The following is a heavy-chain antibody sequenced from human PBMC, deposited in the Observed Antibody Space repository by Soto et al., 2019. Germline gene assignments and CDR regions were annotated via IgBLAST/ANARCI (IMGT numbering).Heavy chain of an antibody. CDR1: GVSISSYY. CDR3: ARDGSPDYYDSSGYYYGMDV. Sequence: SETVSLTCTVSGVSISSYYWSWIRQPPGKGLEWIGYIYYSGSTNYNPSLKSRVTISVDTSKNQFSLKLSSVTAADTAVYYCARDGSPDYYDSSGYYYGMDVWGQGTTVTVSS. J-gene: IGHJ6*02. CDR2: IYYSGST. V-gene: IGHV4-59*01. D-gene: IGHD3-22*01.